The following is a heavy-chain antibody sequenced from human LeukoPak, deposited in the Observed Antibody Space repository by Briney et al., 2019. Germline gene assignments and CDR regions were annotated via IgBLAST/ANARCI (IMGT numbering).Heavy chain of an antibody. V-gene: IGHV3-30-3*01. CDR3: AYRADY. Sequence: GGSLRLSCAASGFTFSNYSMHWVRQAPGKGLEWVAVISYDGSNKYYADSVKGRFTISRDNSKNTLYLQMNSLRAEDTAVYYCAYRADYWGQGTLVTVSS. CDR2: ISYDGSNK. CDR1: GFTFSNYS. D-gene: IGHD1-14*01. J-gene: IGHJ4*02.